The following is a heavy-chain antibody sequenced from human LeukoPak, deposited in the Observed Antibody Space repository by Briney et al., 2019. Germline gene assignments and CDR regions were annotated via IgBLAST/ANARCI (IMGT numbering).Heavy chain of an antibody. J-gene: IGHJ4*02. CDR1: GYTLTELS. V-gene: IGHV1-69*13. D-gene: IGHD3-22*01. Sequence: ASVKVSCKVSGYTLTELSMHWVRQAPGQGLEWMGGIIPIFGTANYAQKFQGRVTITADESTSTAYMELSSLRSEDTAVYYCASLNYYDSSGSGFDYWGQGTLVTVSS. CDR3: ASLNYYDSSGSGFDY. CDR2: IIPIFGTA.